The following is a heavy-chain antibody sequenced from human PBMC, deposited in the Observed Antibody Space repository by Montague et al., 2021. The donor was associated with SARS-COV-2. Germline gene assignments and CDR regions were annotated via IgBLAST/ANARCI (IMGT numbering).Heavy chain of an antibody. V-gene: IGHV4-34*01. CDR1: GTSFSGYY. D-gene: IGHD3-10*01. J-gene: IGHJ6*03. CDR2: INHGGST. CDR3: ARLGDGVVPSPILGVGPYYFYYYMDV. Sequence: SETLSLTCAVHGTSFSGYYWNWIRQPPGKGLEWIGEINHGGSTKYSPSLNSRLTILADTSKNQFSLKLTSVAAADTAVYYCARLGDGVVPSPILGVGPYYFYYYMDVWGKGTTVTVSS.